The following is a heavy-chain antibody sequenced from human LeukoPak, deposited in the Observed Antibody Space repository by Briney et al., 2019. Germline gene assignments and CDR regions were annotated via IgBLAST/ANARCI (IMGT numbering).Heavy chain of an antibody. CDR3: ARDPVGVRYSSGPGAKFDY. Sequence: NPGGSLRLSCAASGFTFSSYSMNWVRQAPGKGLEWVSYISSNSSYIYYADSVKGRFTISRDNAKNSLYLQMNSLRAEDTAVYYCARDPVGVRYSSGPGAKFDYWGQGTLVTVSP. CDR2: ISSNSSYI. J-gene: IGHJ4*02. V-gene: IGHV3-21*05. CDR1: GFTFSSYS. D-gene: IGHD6-19*01.